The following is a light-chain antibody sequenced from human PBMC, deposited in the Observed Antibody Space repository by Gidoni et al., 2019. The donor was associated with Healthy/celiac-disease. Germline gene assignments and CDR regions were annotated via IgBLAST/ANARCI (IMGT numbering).Light chain of an antibody. J-gene: IGKJ1*01. Sequence: PATLSVSPGERATLSCRASQSVSSNLAWYQQKPGQAPRLLIYGASTRATGIPARFSGSGSGTEFTLTISSLQSEDFAVYYCQQYNNWPLWTFGQGTKVEIK. CDR1: QSVSSN. CDR3: QQYNNWPLWT. V-gene: IGKV3-15*01. CDR2: GAS.